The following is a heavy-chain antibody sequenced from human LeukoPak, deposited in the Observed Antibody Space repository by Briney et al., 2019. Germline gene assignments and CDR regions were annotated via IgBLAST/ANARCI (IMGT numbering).Heavy chain of an antibody. V-gene: IGHV3-48*04. CDR2: ISSSSSTI. CDR1: GFTFSSYS. Sequence: GGSLRLSCAASGFTFSSYSMNWVHQAPGKGLEWVSYISSSSSTIYYADSVKGRFTISRDNAKNSLYLQMNSLRAEDTAVYYRARDLELFHDYWGQGTLVTVSS. CDR3: ARDLELFHDY. D-gene: IGHD3-10*01. J-gene: IGHJ4*02.